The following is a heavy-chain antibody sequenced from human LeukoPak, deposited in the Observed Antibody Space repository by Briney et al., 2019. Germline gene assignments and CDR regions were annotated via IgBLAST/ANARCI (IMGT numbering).Heavy chain of an antibody. V-gene: IGHV3-23*01. CDR3: AKEPRKYQLLYVPNWKKTTGALFDY. CDR1: GFTFSSYA. D-gene: IGHD2-2*02. Sequence: GGSLRLSCAASGFTFSSYAMSWVRQAPGKGLEWVSAIGGSGGSTYYADSVKGRFTISRDNSKNTLYLQMNSLRAEDTAVYYCAKEPRKYQLLYVPNWKKTTGALFDYWGQGTLVTVSS. J-gene: IGHJ4*02. CDR2: IGGSGGST.